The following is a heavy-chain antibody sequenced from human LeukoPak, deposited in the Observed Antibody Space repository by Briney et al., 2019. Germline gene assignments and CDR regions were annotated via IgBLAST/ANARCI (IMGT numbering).Heavy chain of an antibody. V-gene: IGHV3-33*01. CDR3: ARVGFGEVFDAFDI. D-gene: IGHD3-10*01. Sequence: GRSLRLSCAASRFTFSSYRMHWVREAPGKGLEWVTVIWYDGSNKYYADSVKGRFTISRDNSKNTLYLQMNSLRAEDTAVYYCARVGFGEVFDAFDIWGQGTMVTVSS. J-gene: IGHJ3*02. CDR2: IWYDGSNK. CDR1: RFTFSSYR.